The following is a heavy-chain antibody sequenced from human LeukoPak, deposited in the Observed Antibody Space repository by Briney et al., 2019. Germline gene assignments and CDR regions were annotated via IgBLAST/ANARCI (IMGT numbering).Heavy chain of an antibody. J-gene: IGHJ4*02. CDR3: ARDLYSGSSSGRDY. V-gene: IGHV3-30-3*01. Sequence: PGGSLRLSCAASGFTFSSYAMHWVRQAPGKGLEWVAVISYDGSNKYYADSVKGRFTISRDNAKNSLYLQMNSLRAEDTAVYYCARDLYSGSSSGRDYWGQGTLVTVSS. CDR2: ISYDGSNK. CDR1: GFTFSSYA. D-gene: IGHD6-6*01.